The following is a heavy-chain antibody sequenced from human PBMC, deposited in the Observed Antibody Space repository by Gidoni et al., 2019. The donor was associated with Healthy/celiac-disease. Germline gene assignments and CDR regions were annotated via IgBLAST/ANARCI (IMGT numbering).Heavy chain of an antibody. V-gene: IGHV3-9*01. CDR3: AKDIRYSFGGMDV. CDR2: ISWNSGSL. J-gene: IGHJ6*02. CDR1: GFPVDDYA. D-gene: IGHD2-21*01. Sequence: EVQLVESGGGLVQPGRSLRLSCASSGFPVDDYAMHWVRQAPGKGLEWVSGISWNSGSLGYADSVKCRFTISRDNAKNSLYLQMNSLRAEDTALYYCAKDIRYSFGGMDVWGQGTTVTVSS.